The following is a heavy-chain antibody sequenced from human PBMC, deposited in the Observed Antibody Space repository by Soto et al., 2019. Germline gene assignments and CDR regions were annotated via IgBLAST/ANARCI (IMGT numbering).Heavy chain of an antibody. CDR3: ARGRRFTSWTYRAHYNSGLDV. V-gene: IGHV4-34*01. Sequence: SETLSLTCVVYGGSFSDYSLNWIRQPPGKGLVWIGEINQSGGTTYRPSLKSRVTMSIYTPKQECSLKVSSVTAADTAVYSCARGRRFTSWTYRAHYNSGLDVWGQGTTVTVSS. J-gene: IGHJ6*02. CDR1: GGSFSDYS. D-gene: IGHD3-3*01. CDR2: INQSGGT.